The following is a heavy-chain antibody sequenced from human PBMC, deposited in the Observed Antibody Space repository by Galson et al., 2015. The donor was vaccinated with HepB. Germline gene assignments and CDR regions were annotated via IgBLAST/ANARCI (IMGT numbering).Heavy chain of an antibody. V-gene: IGHV3-21*04. D-gene: IGHD5-18*01. Sequence: SLRLSCAASGFTFNNYSMSWVRQAPGKGLEWLSSINRSSSYKFYTDSVKGRFTISRDNAKNSLFLQMNSLTAEDTAVYYCARDHTAMAGGDAFDIWGQGTMVTVSS. J-gene: IGHJ3*02. CDR3: ARDHTAMAGGDAFDI. CDR1: GFTFNNYS. CDR2: INRSSSYK.